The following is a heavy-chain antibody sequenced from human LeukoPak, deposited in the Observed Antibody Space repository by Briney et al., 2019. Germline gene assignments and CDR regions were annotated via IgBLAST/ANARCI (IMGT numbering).Heavy chain of an antibody. CDR2: ISSSSSYI. Sequence: GGSLRLSCAASGFTFSSYSMNWVRQAPGKGLEWVSSISSSSSYIYYADSVKGRFTISRDNAKNSLYLQMNSLRAEDTAVYYCARVGWVAPKGAFDIWGQGTMVTVSS. CDR1: GFTFSSYS. J-gene: IGHJ3*02. CDR3: ARVGWVAPKGAFDI. D-gene: IGHD2-15*01. V-gene: IGHV3-21*01.